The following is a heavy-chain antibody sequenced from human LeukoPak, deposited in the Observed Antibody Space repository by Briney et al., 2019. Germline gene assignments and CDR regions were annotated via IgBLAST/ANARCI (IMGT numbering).Heavy chain of an antibody. V-gene: IGHV4-39*01. CDR3: VRWQSGSMFHPP. CDR1: GGSISSSSHY. CDR2: IYYSGTT. Sequence: SETLSLTCTVSGGSISSSSHYWGWIRQPPGKGLEWIGSIYYSGTTAYNPSLKSRVTISVDTSKYQFSLKLSSVTAADTAVYYCVRWQSGSMFHPPWGQGTLVTVSS. D-gene: IGHD3-10*02. J-gene: IGHJ5*02.